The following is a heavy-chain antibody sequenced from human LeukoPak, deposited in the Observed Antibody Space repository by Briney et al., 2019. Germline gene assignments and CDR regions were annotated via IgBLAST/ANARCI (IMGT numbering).Heavy chain of an antibody. CDR3: ARPRRWLQSNGDFDY. Sequence: PGRSLRLSCAASGFTFSSYAMHWVRQAPGKGLEWVAVILYDGSNKYYADSVKGRFTISRDNFKNTLYLEMSSLRAEDTAAYYCARPRRWLQSNGDFDYWGQGTLVTVSS. CDR1: GFTFSSYA. CDR2: ILYDGSNK. D-gene: IGHD5-24*01. J-gene: IGHJ4*02. V-gene: IGHV3-30-3*01.